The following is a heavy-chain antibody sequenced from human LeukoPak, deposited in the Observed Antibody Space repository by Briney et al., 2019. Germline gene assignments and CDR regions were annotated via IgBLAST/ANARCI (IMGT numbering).Heavy chain of an antibody. V-gene: IGHV1-18*01. J-gene: IGHJ5*02. CDR1: GYTFTSYG. D-gene: IGHD4-23*01. CDR3: AREIKYGGRYNWFDP. CDR2: ISAYNGNA. Sequence: ASVKVSCKASGYTFTSYGISWVRQAPGQGLEWVGWISAYNGNANYAQKLQGRVTMTTYTSTSTAYMELRSLRSDDTAVYYCAREIKYGGRYNWFDPWGQGTLVTVSS.